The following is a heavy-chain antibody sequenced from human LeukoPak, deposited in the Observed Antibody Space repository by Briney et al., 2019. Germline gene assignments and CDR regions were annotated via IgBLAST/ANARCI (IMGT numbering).Heavy chain of an antibody. D-gene: IGHD3-10*01. CDR3: ARDLTGYDGSGSFPDH. J-gene: IGHJ4*02. CDR2: INPNSGGT. V-gene: IGHV1-2*02. CDR1: GYTLAGYY. Sequence: GASVKVSCKASGYTLAGYYMHWVRQAPGQGLEWMGWINPNSGGTNYAQKFQGRVTMTRDTSINTAYMELSRLRSDDTAVYYCARDLTGYDGSGSFPDHWGQGTLVTVSS.